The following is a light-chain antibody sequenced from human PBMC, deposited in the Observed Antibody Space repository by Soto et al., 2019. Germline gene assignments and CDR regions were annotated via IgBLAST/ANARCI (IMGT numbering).Light chain of an antibody. Sequence: DIQMTQSPSTLSASVGDRVTITCRASQSISYWLAWYQQKPGKAPNLLIYKASSLKSGVPSRFSGSGSGTEFTLTISSLQPDNFATYYCQQYNNYWTFVQGTKVEIK. V-gene: IGKV1-5*03. CDR1: QSISYW. CDR3: QQYNNYWT. J-gene: IGKJ1*01. CDR2: KAS.